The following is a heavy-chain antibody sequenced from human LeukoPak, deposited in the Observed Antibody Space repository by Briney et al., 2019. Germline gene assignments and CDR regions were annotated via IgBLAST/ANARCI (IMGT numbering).Heavy chain of an antibody. D-gene: IGHD2-2*01. CDR3: ARAGRVVVVPAAMWNY. V-gene: IGHV1-2*02. Sequence: GASVKVSCKASGYTFTGYYMHGVRQAPGQGLEWMGWLNPNSGGTNYAQKFQGRVTMTRDTSISTAYMELSRLRSDDTAVYYCARAGRVVVVPAAMWNYWGQGTLVTVSS. CDR2: LNPNSGGT. CDR1: GYTFTGYY. J-gene: IGHJ4*02.